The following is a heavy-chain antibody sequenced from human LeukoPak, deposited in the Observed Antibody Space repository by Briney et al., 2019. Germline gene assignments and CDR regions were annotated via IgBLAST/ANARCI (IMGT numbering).Heavy chain of an antibody. D-gene: IGHD2-2*01. CDR2: INPSGGST. J-gene: IGHJ4*02. CDR1: GYTFTSYY. Sequence: GASVKVSCKASGYTFTSYYMHWVRQAPGQGLERMGIINPSGGSTSYAQKFQGRVTMTRDMSTSTVYMELSSLRSEDTAVYYCARGYCSSTSCYRGGYYFDYWGQGTLVTVSS. V-gene: IGHV1-46*01. CDR3: ARGYCSSTSCYRGGYYFDY.